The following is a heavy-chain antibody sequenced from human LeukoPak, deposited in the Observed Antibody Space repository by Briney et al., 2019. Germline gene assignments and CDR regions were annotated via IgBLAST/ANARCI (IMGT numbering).Heavy chain of an antibody. CDR3: ARRDYYDSSGYSPLFDY. V-gene: IGHV3-23*01. CDR1: GFTFSAYA. CDR2: MSGNGGTT. Sequence: QPGGSLRLSCAASGFTFSAYAMSWVRQGRGKGLEWVAGMSGNGGTTYYADSVKGRFTISRDNSKNTLYLQMNSLRAEDTAVYYCARRDYYDSSGYSPLFDYWGQGTLVTVSS. J-gene: IGHJ4*02. D-gene: IGHD3-22*01.